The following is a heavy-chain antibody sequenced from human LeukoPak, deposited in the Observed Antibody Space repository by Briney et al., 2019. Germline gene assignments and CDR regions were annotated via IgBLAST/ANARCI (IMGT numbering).Heavy chain of an antibody. CDR2: ISYDGSNK. D-gene: IGHD3-16*01. CDR1: GFAFSSYG. CDR3: AREILWESNFDC. J-gene: IGHJ4*02. V-gene: IGHV3-30*03. Sequence: GGSLRLSCAASGFAFSSYGMHWVRQAPGKGLEWVAVISYDGSNKYYADSVKGRFTISRDNSKDTLYLQMNSLRAEDTALYYCAREILWESNFDCLGEGALVTVS.